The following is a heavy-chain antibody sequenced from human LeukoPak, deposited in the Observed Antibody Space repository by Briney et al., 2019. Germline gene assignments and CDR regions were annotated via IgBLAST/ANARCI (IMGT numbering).Heavy chain of an antibody. CDR1: GFTFNNHW. Sequence: PGGSLRLSCAASGFTFNNHWMHWVRQAPGKGLRWGSRINNDGRSTAYEDSVKGRFTISRDNAKNTLYLQLNSLRAQDTALYYCARGIRFLEWLSGFDYWGQGTLVTVSS. V-gene: IGHV3-74*03. CDR2: INNDGRST. CDR3: ARGIRFLEWLSGFDY. J-gene: IGHJ4*02. D-gene: IGHD3-3*01.